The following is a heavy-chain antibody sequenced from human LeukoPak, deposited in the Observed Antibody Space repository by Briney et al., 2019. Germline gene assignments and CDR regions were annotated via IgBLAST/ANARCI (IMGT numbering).Heavy chain of an antibody. CDR3: ARGRGSGHKENWFDP. D-gene: IGHD6-19*01. Sequence: ASVKVSCKASGYTFTTYDINWVRQATGQGLEWMGWMSPNSGNTGYAQKFQGRVTMTRNTSISTAYMELSSLRSEDTAVYYCARGRGSGHKENWFDPWGQGTLVTASS. J-gene: IGHJ5*02. V-gene: IGHV1-8*01. CDR2: MSPNSGNT. CDR1: GYTFTTYD.